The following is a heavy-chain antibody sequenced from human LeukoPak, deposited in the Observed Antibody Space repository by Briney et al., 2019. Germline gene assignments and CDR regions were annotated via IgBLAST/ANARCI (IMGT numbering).Heavy chain of an antibody. CDR3: AKAAYYYDSRTFIDY. V-gene: IGHV3-23*01. D-gene: IGHD3-22*01. J-gene: IGHJ4*02. CDR2: ISGSGGST. CDR1: GFTFSSYA. Sequence: GSLRLSCAASGFTFSSYAMSWVRQAPGKGLEWVSDISGSGGSTYYADSVKGRFTISRDNYKNKLYLQMNSLRAEDTAVYYCAKAAYYYDSRTFIDYWGQGTLVTVSS.